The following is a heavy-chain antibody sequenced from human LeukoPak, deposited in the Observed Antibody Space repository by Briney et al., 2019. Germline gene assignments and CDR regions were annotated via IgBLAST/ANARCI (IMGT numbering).Heavy chain of an antibody. CDR2: IKSDGRT. Sequence: GGSLRLSCAAAGFTFSNYWMHWVRQASGKGLVWVSRIKSDGRTNYADSVKGRFTISRDNAKNTVSLQMNSLRAEDTGVYYCARAPSEIGGYYPEYFRHWGQGTLVTVSS. D-gene: IGHD3-22*01. V-gene: IGHV3-74*01. CDR3: ARAPSEIGGYYPEYFRH. J-gene: IGHJ1*01. CDR1: GFTFSNYW.